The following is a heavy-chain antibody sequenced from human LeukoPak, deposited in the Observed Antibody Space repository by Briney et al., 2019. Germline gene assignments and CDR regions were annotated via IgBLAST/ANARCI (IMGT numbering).Heavy chain of an antibody. V-gene: IGHV1-8*03. Sequence: ASVKVSCKASGYTFTSYDINWVRQATGQGLEWMGSMNPNSGNTGYAQRFQGRVTITRNTSISTAYMELSSLRSEDTAVYYCARSPANRGAARASGRLVNWFDPWGQGTLVTVSS. CDR3: ARSPANRGAARASGRLVNWFDP. CDR1: GYTFTSYD. J-gene: IGHJ5*02. CDR2: MNPNSGNT. D-gene: IGHD6-13*01.